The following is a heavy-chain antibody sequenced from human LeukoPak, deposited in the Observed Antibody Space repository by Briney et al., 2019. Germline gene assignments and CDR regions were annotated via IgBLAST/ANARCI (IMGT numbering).Heavy chain of an antibody. D-gene: IGHD3-10*01. J-gene: IGHJ6*03. CDR2: INPHSGDT. CDR1: GYTFTGYY. Sequence: GASVKVSCEASGYTFTGYYMRWVRQAPGQGLEWMGWINPHSGDTKYAQKFQGRVTMTRDTSISTAYMELRRLRSDDTAVYYCARDLWYYGSGSRYYYYYYYMDVWGKGTTVTISS. V-gene: IGHV1-2*02. CDR3: ARDLWYYGSGSRYYYYYYYMDV.